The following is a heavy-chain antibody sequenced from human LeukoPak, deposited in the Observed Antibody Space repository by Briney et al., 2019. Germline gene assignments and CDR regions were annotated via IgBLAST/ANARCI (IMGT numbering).Heavy chain of an antibody. J-gene: IGHJ4*02. CDR3: VRGPGGYFDY. Sequence: SQTLSLTCTVSGGSISSGDYYWSWIRQPPGKVLEWIGYIPNSGSTYYSPSLKSRVTISGDTSKNQFSLKLSSVTAADTAVYYCVRGPGGYFDYWGQGTLVTVSS. CDR1: GGSISSGDYY. V-gene: IGHV4-30-4*01. CDR2: IPNSGST. D-gene: IGHD3-10*01.